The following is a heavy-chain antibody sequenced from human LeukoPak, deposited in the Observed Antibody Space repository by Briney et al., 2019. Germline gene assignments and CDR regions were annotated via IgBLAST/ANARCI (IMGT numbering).Heavy chain of an antibody. CDR2: INPNSGGT. Sequence: VASVKVSCKASGYTFTGYYMHWVRQAPGQGLEWMGWINPNSGGTNYAQKFQGRVTMTRDTSISTAYMELRRLRSDDTAVYYCARGDYGGRSPFDYWGQGTLVTVSS. J-gene: IGHJ4*02. CDR3: ARGDYGGRSPFDY. D-gene: IGHD4-23*01. CDR1: GYTFTGYY. V-gene: IGHV1-2*02.